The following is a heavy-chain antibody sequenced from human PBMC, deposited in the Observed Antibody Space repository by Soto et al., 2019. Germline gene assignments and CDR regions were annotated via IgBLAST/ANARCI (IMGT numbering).Heavy chain of an antibody. Sequence: ASVKVSCKLSGSTLTESSLHWVRQAPGKGLEWMGGFDPEDGETIYAQKFQGRVTMTEDTSTDTGHMELSSLRSEDTAVYYCATTGRGHSGINWFDPWGQGSQVTVSS. J-gene: IGHJ5*02. D-gene: IGHD5-12*01. CDR2: FDPEDGET. CDR3: ATTGRGHSGINWFDP. CDR1: GSTLTESS. V-gene: IGHV1-24*01.